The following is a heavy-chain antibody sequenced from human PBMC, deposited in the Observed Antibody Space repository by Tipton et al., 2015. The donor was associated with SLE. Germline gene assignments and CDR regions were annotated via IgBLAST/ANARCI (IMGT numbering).Heavy chain of an antibody. V-gene: IGHV4-39*07. CDR1: GGSISSSSYY. CDR2: IYYSGST. CDR3: ARRGIPTVSYYFGY. J-gene: IGHJ4*02. D-gene: IGHD6-13*01. Sequence: TLSLTCTVSGGSISSSSYYWGWIRQPPGKGLEWIGSIYYSGSTYYNPSLKSRVTISVDTSKNQFSLKLSSVTAADTAVYYCARRGIPTVSYYFGYWGQGTLVTVSS.